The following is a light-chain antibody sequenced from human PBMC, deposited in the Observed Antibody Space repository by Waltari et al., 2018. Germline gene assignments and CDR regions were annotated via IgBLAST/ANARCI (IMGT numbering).Light chain of an antibody. CDR2: EVS. J-gene: IGLJ1*01. CDR3: SSYTTSSAPGV. CDR1: DSDVGAYDF. V-gene: IGLV2-14*01. Sequence: QSALTQPASVSGSPGQSITISCSGTDSDVGAYDFVSWYQQHPGKAPHLIIYEVSNRPSGSFKCFSASKSGNTASRTISGLQAEDEADDYCSSYTTSSAPGVFGTGTRVTVL.